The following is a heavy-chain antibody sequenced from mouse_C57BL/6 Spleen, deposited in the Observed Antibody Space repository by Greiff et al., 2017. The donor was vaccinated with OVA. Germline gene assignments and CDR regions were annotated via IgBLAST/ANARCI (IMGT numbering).Heavy chain of an antibody. J-gene: IGHJ2*01. CDR3: ARRNYSNYFDY. CDR2: IYPGDGDT. V-gene: IGHV1-82*01. CDR1: GYAFSSSW. D-gene: IGHD2-5*01. Sequence: LQESGPELVKPGASVKISCKASGYAFSSSWMNWVKQRPGKGLEWIGRIYPGDGDTNYNGKFKGKATLTADKSSSTAYMQLSSLTSEDSAVYFCARRNYSNYFDYWGQGTTLTVSS.